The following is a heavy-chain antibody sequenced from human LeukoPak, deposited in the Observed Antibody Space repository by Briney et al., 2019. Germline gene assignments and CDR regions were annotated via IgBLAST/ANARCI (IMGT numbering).Heavy chain of an antibody. V-gene: IGHV3-48*03. Sequence: PGGSLRLSCAASGFTFSSYGMNWVRQGPGKGLEWVSYISDSSSTIYYADSVKGRLTISRDNAKNSLYLQMNSLRAEDTAVYYCARWGATGYGDYWGQGTLVTVSS. J-gene: IGHJ4*02. CDR1: GFTFSSYG. D-gene: IGHD3-9*01. CDR3: ARWGATGYGDY. CDR2: ISDSSSTI.